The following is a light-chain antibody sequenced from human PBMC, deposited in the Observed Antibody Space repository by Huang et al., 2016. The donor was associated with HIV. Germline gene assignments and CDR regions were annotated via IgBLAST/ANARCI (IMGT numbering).Light chain of an antibody. CDR3: QQSYT. Sequence: DIQMTQSPSTLSASVGDRVTITCRASQSISSWLAWYQQKPGKAPKLLSYKASSLESGVPSRCSGSGSGTEVTLTISSLQPDDFATYYCQQSYTFGQGTKLEIK. J-gene: IGKJ2*01. CDR2: KAS. CDR1: QSISSW. V-gene: IGKV1-5*03.